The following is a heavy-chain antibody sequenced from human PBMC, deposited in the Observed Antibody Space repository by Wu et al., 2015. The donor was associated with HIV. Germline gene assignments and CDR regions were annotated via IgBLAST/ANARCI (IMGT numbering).Heavy chain of an antibody. V-gene: IGHV1-69*05. CDR3: AREWGVGEMATNERYYGMGRR. J-gene: IGHJ6*02. Sequence: QVQLVQSGAEVKKPGSSVKVSCKASGGTFSSYAISWVRQAPGQGLEWMGGIIPIFGTANYAQKFQGRVTITTDESTSTAYMELSSLRSEDTAVYYCAREWGVGEMATNERYYGMGRRGAKGDHGHRSP. CDR1: GGTFSSYA. D-gene: IGHD5-24*01. CDR2: IIPIFGTA.